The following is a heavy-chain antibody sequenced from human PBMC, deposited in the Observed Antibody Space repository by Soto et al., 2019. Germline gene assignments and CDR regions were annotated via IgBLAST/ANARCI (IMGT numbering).Heavy chain of an antibody. V-gene: IGHV1-69*06. D-gene: IGHD3-3*01. CDR2: IIPIYDSP. Sequence: QVHLVQSGTEVKKPGSSVKGSCKASGDTFNNYAISWVRQAPGQGLQWMGGIIPIYDSPSYAQGSHNRVTSTADRSTSTAHLELNGLTSEDTAVYYCAASTFLSGVSGYFHLDFWGQGTLVTVSS. J-gene: IGHJ4*02. CDR3: AASTFLSGVSGYFHLDF. CDR1: GDTFNNYA.